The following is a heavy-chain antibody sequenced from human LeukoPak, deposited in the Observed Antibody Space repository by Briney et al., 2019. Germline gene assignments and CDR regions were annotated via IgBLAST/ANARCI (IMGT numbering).Heavy chain of an antibody. J-gene: IGHJ4*02. CDR3: GRAFPPLRTAAAGDY. D-gene: IGHD6-13*01. Sequence: GGSLGLSCTASGFTFSDCDMNWFRQAPGKGLEWVSSISYRTSHIYYADSVKGRFTISRDNAKNSLYLQMDSLRAEDTAVYFCGRAFPPLRTAAAGDYWGQGTLVTVSS. V-gene: IGHV3-21*01. CDR2: ISYRTSHI. CDR1: GFTFSDCD.